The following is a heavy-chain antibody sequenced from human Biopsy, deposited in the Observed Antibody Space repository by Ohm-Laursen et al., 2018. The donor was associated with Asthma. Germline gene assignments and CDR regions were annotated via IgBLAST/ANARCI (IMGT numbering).Heavy chain of an antibody. CDR3: ARKAGSCISRTCYSLDF. V-gene: IGHV1-69*05. CDR2: INSVFGTT. Sequence: SSVKVSCKALGGTFNTYVIGWVRQAPGQGLEWMGGINSVFGTTTYPQKFQDRVTITTDDSASTVYMELSSLRSEDTAVYYCARKAGSCISRTCYSLDFWGQGTLVTVSS. J-gene: IGHJ4*02. D-gene: IGHD2-2*01. CDR1: GGTFNTYV.